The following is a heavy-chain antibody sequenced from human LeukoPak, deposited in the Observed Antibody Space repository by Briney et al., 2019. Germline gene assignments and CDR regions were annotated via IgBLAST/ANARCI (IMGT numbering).Heavy chain of an antibody. CDR1: GGSISSSSYY. CDR2: IYYSGST. V-gene: IGHV4-39*07. Sequence: PSETLSLTCIVSGGSISSSSYYWGWIRQPPGKGLEWIGSIYYSGSTYYNPSLKSRVTISVDTSKNQFSLKLSSVTAADTAVYYCARVITIFGVVIPDAFDIWGQGTMVTVSS. CDR3: ARVITIFGVVIPDAFDI. D-gene: IGHD3-3*01. J-gene: IGHJ3*02.